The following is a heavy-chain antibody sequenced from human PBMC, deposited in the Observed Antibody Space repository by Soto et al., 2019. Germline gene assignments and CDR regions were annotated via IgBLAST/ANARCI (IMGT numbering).Heavy chain of an antibody. CDR1: GGTFSSYA. V-gene: IGHV1-69*13. J-gene: IGHJ3*02. CDR3: ARDYITMDRASAFDI. CDR2: IIPIFGTA. Sequence: ASVKVSCKASGGTFSSYAISWVRQAPGQGLEWMGGIIPIFGTANYAQKFQGRVTITADESTSTAYMELSSLRSKDTAVYYCARDYITMDRASAFDIWGQGTMVTVSS. D-gene: IGHD3-10*01.